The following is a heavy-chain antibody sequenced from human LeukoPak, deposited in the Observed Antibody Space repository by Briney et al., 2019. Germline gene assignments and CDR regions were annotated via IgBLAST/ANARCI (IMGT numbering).Heavy chain of an antibody. V-gene: IGHV3-74*01. CDR3: ARDPEMTTTMDY. CDR2: INRDGSDT. D-gene: IGHD5-24*01. Sequence: GGSLRLSCGASGFTFSSYWMHWVRQAPGKGLVWVSRINRDGSDTKYADSVKGRFTISRDNAKNTLYLQMSGLRAEDTAVYYCARDPEMTTTMDYWGQGTLVTVSS. J-gene: IGHJ4*02. CDR1: GFTFSSYW.